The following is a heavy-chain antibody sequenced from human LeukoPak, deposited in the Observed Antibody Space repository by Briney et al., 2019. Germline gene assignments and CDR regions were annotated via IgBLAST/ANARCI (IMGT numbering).Heavy chain of an antibody. J-gene: IGHJ4*02. Sequence: PSETLSLTCTVSGGSISSYYWSWIRQPPGKGLEWIGYIYYSGSSNYNPSLKSRVTISVDTSKNQFSLKLSSVTAADTAVYYCARGSRQLPYWGQGTLVTVSS. D-gene: IGHD2-2*01. CDR2: IYYSGSS. CDR1: GGSISSYY. CDR3: ARGSRQLPY. V-gene: IGHV4-59*08.